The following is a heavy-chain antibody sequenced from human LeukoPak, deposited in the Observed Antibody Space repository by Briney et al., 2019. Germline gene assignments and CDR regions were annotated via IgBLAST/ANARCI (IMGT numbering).Heavy chain of an antibody. D-gene: IGHD2-8*01. J-gene: IGHJ3*02. CDR2: IYYRGST. Sequence: PSETLSLTCTVSGGSISSYHWSWIRQPPGKGLEWIGYIYYRGSTNYNPSLKSRVTISVDTSKNQFSLKLSSVTAADTAVYYCAREWPYGCTNGVRRDDAFDIWGQGTMVTVSS. CDR1: GGSISSYH. CDR3: AREWPYGCTNGVRRDDAFDI. V-gene: IGHV4-59*12.